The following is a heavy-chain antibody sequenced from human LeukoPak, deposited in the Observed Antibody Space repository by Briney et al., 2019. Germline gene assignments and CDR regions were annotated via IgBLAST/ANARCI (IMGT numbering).Heavy chain of an antibody. Sequence: GGSLRLSCAASGFTFSTYAMSWVRQAPGKGLEWVPDLRGSGTDTYYADSVRGRFTISRDNSKNTLYLQMDSLRAEDTAIYYCAKTSRVNSGYDSPFDYWGQGTLVTVTS. V-gene: IGHV3-23*01. CDR1: GFTFSTYA. CDR3: AKTSRVNSGYDSPFDY. J-gene: IGHJ4*02. D-gene: IGHD5-12*01. CDR2: LRGSGTDT.